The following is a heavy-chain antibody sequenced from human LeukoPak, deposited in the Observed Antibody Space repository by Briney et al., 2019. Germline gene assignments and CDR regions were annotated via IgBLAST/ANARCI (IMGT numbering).Heavy chain of an antibody. CDR2: IHYTGIT. CDR3: ARQLSGTYQWTFDY. CDR1: GGSISTATHY. Sequence: SETLSLTCTVSGGSISTATHYWAWIRQPPGEGLEWIGTIHYTGITYYNPSLKSRVTISVDTSKNQFSLHLGSVTATDTAVYHCARQLSGTYQWTFDYWGQGTLVPVSS. V-gene: IGHV4-39*01. D-gene: IGHD1-26*01. J-gene: IGHJ4*02.